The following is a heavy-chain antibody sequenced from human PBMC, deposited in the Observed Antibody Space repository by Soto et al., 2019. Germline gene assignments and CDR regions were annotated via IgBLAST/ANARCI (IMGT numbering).Heavy chain of an antibody. CDR3: TTGSIAAAGSAVVGY. V-gene: IGHV3-15*07. Sequence: EVQLVESGGGLVKPGGSLRLSCAASGFTFSNAWMNWVRQAPGKGLEWVGRIKSKTDGGTTDYAAPVKGRFTISRDDSKNTLYLQMNSPKTEDTAVYYCTTGSIAAAGSAVVGYWGQGTLVTVSS. J-gene: IGHJ4*02. CDR1: GFTFSNAW. D-gene: IGHD6-13*01. CDR2: IKSKTDGGTT.